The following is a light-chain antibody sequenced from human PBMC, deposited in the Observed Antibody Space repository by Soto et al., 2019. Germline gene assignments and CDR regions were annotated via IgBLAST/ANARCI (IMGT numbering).Light chain of an antibody. J-gene: IGLJ1*01. CDR1: SSDVGGYNY. CDR3: SSYTSSGTYV. Sequence: SERNSPAYVKRSARRGIPITNTRTSSDVGGYNYVSWYQQHPGKAPKLLIYDVSNRPSGVSNRFSGSKSGNTASLTISGLQAEDEADYYCSSYTSSGTYVFGTGTKVTVL. CDR2: DVS. V-gene: IGLV2-14*01.